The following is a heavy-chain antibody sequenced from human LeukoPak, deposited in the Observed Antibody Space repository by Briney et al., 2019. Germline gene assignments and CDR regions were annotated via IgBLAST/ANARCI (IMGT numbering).Heavy chain of an antibody. CDR1: VTSISNYH. CDR2: TSYRGVT. CDR3: ARDLLRSSYYYFDY. J-gene: IGHJ4*02. D-gene: IGHD3-22*01. Sequence: PSETLSLTCTVSVTSISNYHWSSIRQPPGKGLEWIGYTSYRGVTNYNPSLKSRITISVDTSKNHFSLRMNSVTAADTAVYYCARDLLRSSYYYFDYWGQGTLVTVSS. V-gene: IGHV4-59*01.